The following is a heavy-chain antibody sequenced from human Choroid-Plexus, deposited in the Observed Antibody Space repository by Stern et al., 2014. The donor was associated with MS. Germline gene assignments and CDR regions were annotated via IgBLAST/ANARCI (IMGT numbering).Heavy chain of an antibody. CDR2: VSYDGSNK. V-gene: IGHV3-30*18. D-gene: IGHD2/OR15-2a*01. CDR1: GFTFGSCA. CDR3: AKDRQYLTYFFDH. Sequence: MQLVESGGGVVQPGRPLRLSCVASGFTFGSCAMHWVRQAPGQWLEWVAGVSYDGSNKYYADSVKGRFTISRDNSQNTLYIQMSSLRPEDTAVYYCAKDRQYLTYFFDHWGQGSLVTVSS. J-gene: IGHJ5*02.